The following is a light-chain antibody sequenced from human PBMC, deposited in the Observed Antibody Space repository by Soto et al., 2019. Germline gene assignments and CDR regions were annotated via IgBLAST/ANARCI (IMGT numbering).Light chain of an antibody. CDR2: AAS. Sequence: DIQLTQSPSFLSASVGDRVTITCRASQGINIFLAWFQQKPGKAPNLLISAASTLQSGVPSRFSGSGSGTDFTLTISSLQPEDFATYYCQQANSFPLTFGGGTKVDIK. CDR3: QQANSFPLT. J-gene: IGKJ4*01. V-gene: IGKV1-9*01. CDR1: QGINIF.